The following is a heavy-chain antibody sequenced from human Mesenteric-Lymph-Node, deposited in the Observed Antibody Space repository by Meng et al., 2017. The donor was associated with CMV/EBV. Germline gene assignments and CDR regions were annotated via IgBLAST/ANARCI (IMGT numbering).Heavy chain of an antibody. CDR3: ARGGWVNHFDY. CDR2: ISYDGSNK. V-gene: IGHV3-30-3*01. J-gene: IGHJ4*02. Sequence: GGSLRLSCAASGFTFSSYAMHWVRQAPGKGLEWVAVISYDGSNKYYADSVKGRFTISRDNSKNTLYLQMNSLRAEDTAAYYCARGGWVNHFDYWGQGTLVTVSS. D-gene: IGHD6-19*01. CDR1: GFTFSSYA.